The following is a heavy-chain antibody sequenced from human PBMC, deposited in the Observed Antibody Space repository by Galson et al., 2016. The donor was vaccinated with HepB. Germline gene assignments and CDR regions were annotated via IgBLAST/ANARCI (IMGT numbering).Heavy chain of an antibody. CDR1: GFSFSRRA. V-gene: IGHV3-23*01. J-gene: IGHJ4*02. CDR2: ISGSGDIT. D-gene: IGHD2-15*01. Sequence: LRLSCAASGFSFSRRAMNWVRQAPGKGLEWVSSISGSGDITYSADSVKGRFTISRDNSKSTLYLQMNSLRSDDTAVYYCARDLTPLRGFCDLDYWGQGTLVTVSS. CDR3: ARDLTPLRGFCDLDY.